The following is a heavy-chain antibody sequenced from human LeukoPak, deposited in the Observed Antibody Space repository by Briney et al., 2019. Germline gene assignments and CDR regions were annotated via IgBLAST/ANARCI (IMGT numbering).Heavy chain of an antibody. V-gene: IGHV3-11*06. CDR1: GFTFSDYY. CDR2: ISSSSSYT. J-gene: IGHJ4*02. CDR3: ARDSPAGEGYYYDSSGYVPDY. Sequence: GGSLRLSCAASGFTFSDYYMSWIRQAPGKGLEWVSYISSSSSYTNYADSVKGRFTISRDNSKNTLYLQMNSLRAEDTAVYYCARDSPAGEGYYYDSSGYVPDYWGQGTLVTVSS. D-gene: IGHD3-22*01.